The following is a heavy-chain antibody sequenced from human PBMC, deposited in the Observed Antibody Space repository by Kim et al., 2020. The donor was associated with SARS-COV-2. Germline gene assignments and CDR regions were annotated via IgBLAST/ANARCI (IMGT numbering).Heavy chain of an antibody. Sequence: GGSLRLSCAASGFTFSSYAMHWVRQAPGKGLEWVAVISYDGSNKYYADSVKGRFTISRDNSKNTLYLQMNSLRAEDTAVYYCARDPYGSPHMVQGRGVDYWGQGTLVTVSS. V-gene: IGHV3-30-3*01. J-gene: IGHJ4*02. CDR3: ARDPYGSPHMVQGRGVDY. D-gene: IGHD3-10*01. CDR1: GFTFSSYA. CDR2: ISYDGSNK.